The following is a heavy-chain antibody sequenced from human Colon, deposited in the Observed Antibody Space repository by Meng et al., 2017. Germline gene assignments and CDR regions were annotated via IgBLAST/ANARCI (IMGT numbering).Heavy chain of an antibody. CDR1: GGSFSGFY. J-gene: IGHJ5*02. CDR3: ATGLRHGDWFDP. Sequence: LIPRGGAVRLNPSEPLSRTCALSGGSFSGFYWSWIRQPPGKGLEWIGEIDHFGISNYNSSLKGRLTMSVDTSKKQISLTLTSVTAADTAVYYCATGLRHGDWFDPWGPGTLVTVSS. V-gene: IGHV4-34*02. D-gene: IGHD4-17*01. CDR2: IDHFGIS.